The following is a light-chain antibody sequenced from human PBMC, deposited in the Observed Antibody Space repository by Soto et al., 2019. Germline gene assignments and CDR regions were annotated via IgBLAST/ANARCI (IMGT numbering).Light chain of an antibody. CDR3: QQYGSSGT. CDR2: DTS. Sequence: EIVLTQSPATLSLSPGERATLSCRASQSVGSYFAWYQQKPGQTPRLLIYDTSYRATGIPARFSGSGSGTDFALTISGLEPEDFAVYYCQQYGSSGTFGQGTKVDIK. CDR1: QSVGSY. V-gene: IGKV3-11*01. J-gene: IGKJ1*01.